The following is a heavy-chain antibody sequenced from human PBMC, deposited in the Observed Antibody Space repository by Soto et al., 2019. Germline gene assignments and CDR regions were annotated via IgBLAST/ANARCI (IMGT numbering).Heavy chain of an antibody. CDR3: ARTYYDFWSGYDNWFDP. Sequence: SETLSLTCTVSGGSISSGDYYWSWIRQPPGKGLEWIGYIYYSGSTYYNPSLKSRVTISVDTSKNQFSLKLSSVTAADTAVYYCARTYYDFWSGYDNWFDPWGQGTLVTVSS. V-gene: IGHV4-30-4*01. J-gene: IGHJ5*02. CDR2: IYYSGST. CDR1: GGSISSGDYY. D-gene: IGHD3-3*01.